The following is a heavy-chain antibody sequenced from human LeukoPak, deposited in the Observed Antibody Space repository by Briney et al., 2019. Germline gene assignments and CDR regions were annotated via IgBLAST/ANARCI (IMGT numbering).Heavy chain of an antibody. J-gene: IGHJ6*03. CDR1: GGSISSYY. D-gene: IGHD6-13*01. Sequence: SETLSLTCTVSGGSISSYYWSWIRQPPGKGLEWIGYIYYSGSTNYNPSLKSRVTISVDTSKNQFSLKLSSVTAADTAVYYCARGSSQLEPYYYYYYMDVWGKGTTVTISS. CDR3: ARGSSQLEPYYYYYYMDV. V-gene: IGHV4-59*01. CDR2: IYYSGST.